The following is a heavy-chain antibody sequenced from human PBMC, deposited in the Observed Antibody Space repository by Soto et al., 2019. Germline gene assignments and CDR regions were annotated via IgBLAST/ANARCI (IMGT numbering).Heavy chain of an antibody. CDR1: GFTFSNYA. D-gene: IGHD5-12*01. CDR3: AKTYRGNWDYDS. J-gene: IGHJ4*02. Sequence: GGSLRLSCAASGFTFSNYAMSWVRQAPGKGLEWVSLISDTGGSTFYADSVKVRITISRDNSKDTLYLQMNSLRADETAVYYSAKTYRGNWDYDSWGQGPLVTVPS. V-gene: IGHV3-23*01. CDR2: ISDTGGST.